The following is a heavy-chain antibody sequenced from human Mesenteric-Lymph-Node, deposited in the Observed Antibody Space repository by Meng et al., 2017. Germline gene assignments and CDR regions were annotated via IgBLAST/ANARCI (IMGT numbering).Heavy chain of an antibody. CDR2: IXHSGST. D-gene: IGHD1-1*01. Sequence: QVQLQQWGAGLLKPSETLSLTCAVYGGSFGGYYWSWNRQPPGKGLEWIGEIXHSGSTNYNPSLKSRVTISVDTSKNQFSLKLSSVTAADTAVYYCARGLRYRGDYWGQGTLVTVSS. CDR3: ARGLRYRGDY. V-gene: IGHV4-34*01. CDR1: GGSFGGYY. J-gene: IGHJ4*02.